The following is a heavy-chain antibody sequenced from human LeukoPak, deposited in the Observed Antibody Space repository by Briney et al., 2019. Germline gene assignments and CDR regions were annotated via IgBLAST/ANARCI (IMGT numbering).Heavy chain of an antibody. CDR1: GYTFTSYY. Sequence: ASVKVSCKASGYTFTSYYMHWVRQAPGQGLEWMGIINPSGGSTSYAQKFQGRVTMTRDTSTSTVYMELSSLRSEDTAVYHCARDVTYDFWSGYWLDPWGQGTLVTVSS. J-gene: IGHJ5*02. V-gene: IGHV1-46*01. CDR2: INPSGGST. CDR3: ARDVTYDFWSGYWLDP. D-gene: IGHD3-3*01.